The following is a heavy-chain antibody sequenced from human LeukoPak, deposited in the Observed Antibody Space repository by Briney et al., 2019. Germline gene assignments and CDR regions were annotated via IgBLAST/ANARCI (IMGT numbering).Heavy chain of an antibody. CDR1: GGSISSGGYY. D-gene: IGHD6-13*01. V-gene: IGHV4-31*03. J-gene: IGHJ3*02. CDR2: IYYSGST. CDR3: ARDERYSRKKLAPRSHAFDI. Sequence: PSETLSLTCTVSGGSISSGGYYWSWIRQHPGKGLEWIGYIYYSGSTYYNPSLKSRVTISVDTSKNQFSLKLSSVTAADTAVYYCARDERYSRKKLAPRSHAFDIWGQGTMVTVSS.